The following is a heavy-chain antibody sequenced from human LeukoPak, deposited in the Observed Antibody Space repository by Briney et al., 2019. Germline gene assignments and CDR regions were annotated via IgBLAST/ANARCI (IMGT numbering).Heavy chain of an antibody. V-gene: IGHV4-38-2*02. CDR2: IYHSGST. CDR1: GYSISSGYY. J-gene: IGHJ4*02. Sequence: SETLSLTCTVSGYSISSGYYWGWIRQPPGKGLEWIGSIYHSGSTYYNPSLKSRVTTSVDTSKNQFSLKLSSVTAADTAVYYCARDASGSYWGYWGQGTLVTVSS. CDR3: ARDASGSYWGY. D-gene: IGHD1-26*01.